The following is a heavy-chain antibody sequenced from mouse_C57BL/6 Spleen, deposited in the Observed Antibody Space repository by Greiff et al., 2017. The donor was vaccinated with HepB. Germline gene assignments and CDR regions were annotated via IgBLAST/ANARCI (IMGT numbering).Heavy chain of an antibody. CDR2: INPSTGGT. CDR3: ARGPGYFGY. D-gene: IGHD3-3*01. J-gene: IGHJ2*01. V-gene: IGHV1-42*01. CDR1: GYSFTGYY. Sequence: EVQLQQSGPELVKPGASVKISCKASGYSFTGYYMNWVKQSPEKSLEWIGEINPSTGGTTYNQKFKAKATLTVDKSSSTAYMQLKSLTSEDSAVYYCARGPGYFGYWGQGTTLTVSS.